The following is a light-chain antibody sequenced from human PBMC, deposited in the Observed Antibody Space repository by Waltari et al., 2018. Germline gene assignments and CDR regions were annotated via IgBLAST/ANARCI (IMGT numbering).Light chain of an antibody. CDR2: DII. CDR1: SSDIGGYDY. Sequence: QSALTQPASVSGSPGQSITISCTGTSSDIGGYDYVSWYHQHPGKAPKLMIYDIIKRPSGVSDRFSGSKSGNTASLTISGLQAEDEADYYCSSYAPSSTVFGGGTKLTVL. J-gene: IGLJ2*01. CDR3: SSYAPSSTV. V-gene: IGLV2-14*03.